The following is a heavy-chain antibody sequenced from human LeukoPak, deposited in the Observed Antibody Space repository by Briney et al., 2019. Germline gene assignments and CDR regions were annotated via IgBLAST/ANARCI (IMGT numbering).Heavy chain of an antibody. D-gene: IGHD3-10*01. CDR2: IYPGDSDT. V-gene: IGHV5-51*01. J-gene: IGHJ4*02. CDR1: GYSFTSYW. CDR3: ARRTGNYYGSGGYYYYFDY. Sequence: GESLKISCKGSGYSFTSYWIGWVRQMPGKGLEWMGIIYPGDSDTRYSPSFQGQVTISADKSISTAYLQWSSLKASDTAMYYCARRTGNYYGSGGYYYYFDYWGQGTLVTVSS.